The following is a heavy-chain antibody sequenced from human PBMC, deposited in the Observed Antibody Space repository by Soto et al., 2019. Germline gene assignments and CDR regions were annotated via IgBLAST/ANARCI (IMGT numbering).Heavy chain of an antibody. V-gene: IGHV1-8*01. CDR1: GYTFTSYD. D-gene: IGHD3-10*01. Sequence: QVQLVQSGAEVKKPGASVKVSCKASGYTFTSYDINWVRQATGQGLEWMGWMNPNSGNTGYAQKFQGRVTMTINTSISKAYMGLSILRSEDTAVYYCARGRVWWFGEAQGVGNWFDPWGQGPLVTVSS. CDR3: ARGRVWWFGEAQGVGNWFDP. CDR2: MNPNSGNT. J-gene: IGHJ5*02.